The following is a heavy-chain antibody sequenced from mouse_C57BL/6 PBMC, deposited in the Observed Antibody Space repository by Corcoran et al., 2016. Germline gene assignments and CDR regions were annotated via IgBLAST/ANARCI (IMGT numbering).Heavy chain of an antibody. J-gene: IGHJ2*01. Sequence: QIQLVQSGPELKKPGETVKISCKASGYTFTTYGMSWVKQAPGKGLKWMGWINTYSGVPTYADDFKGRFAFSLETSASTAYLQINNLKNEDTATYFCARYYGSTYFDYWGQGTTLTVSS. V-gene: IGHV9-3*01. CDR3: ARYYGSTYFDY. CDR1: GYTFTTYG. CDR2: INTYSGVP. D-gene: IGHD1-1*01.